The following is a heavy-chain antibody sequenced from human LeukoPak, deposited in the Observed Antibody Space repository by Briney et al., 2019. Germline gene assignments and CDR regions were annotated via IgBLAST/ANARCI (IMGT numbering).Heavy chain of an antibody. CDR2: MNPNSGNT. CDR1: GYTFTSYD. V-gene: IGHV1-8*01. Sequence: ASVKASCKASGYTFTSYDINWVRQATGQGLEWMGWMNPNSGNTGYAQKFQGRVTMTRNTSISTAYMELSSLRSEDTAVYYCARDGIPWFGEYGMDVWGQGTTVTVSS. D-gene: IGHD3-10*01. J-gene: IGHJ6*02. CDR3: ARDGIPWFGEYGMDV.